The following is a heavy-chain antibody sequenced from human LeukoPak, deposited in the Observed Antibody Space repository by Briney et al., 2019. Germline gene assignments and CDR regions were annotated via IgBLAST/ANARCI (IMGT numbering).Heavy chain of an antibody. CDR3: AGDPFPYYYDTTYWGYFDI. Sequence: SETLSLTCTVSGGSISSYYWSWIRQPPGKGLEWIGYIYYSGSTNYNPSLKSRVTISVDTSKNQFSLKLSSVTAANTAVYYCAGDPFPYYYDTTYWGYFDIWGQGTMVTVSS. D-gene: IGHD3-22*01. CDR1: GGSISSYY. V-gene: IGHV4-59*01. CDR2: IYYSGST. J-gene: IGHJ3*02.